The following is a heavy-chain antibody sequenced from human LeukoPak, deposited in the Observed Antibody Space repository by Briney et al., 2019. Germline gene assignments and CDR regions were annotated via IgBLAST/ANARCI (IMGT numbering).Heavy chain of an antibody. CDR2: ISAYNGNT. V-gene: IGHV1-18*01. CDR1: GYTFTSYG. CDR3: ARDFEAVADEEGYDAFDI. Sequence: ASVKVSCKASGYTFTSYGISWVRQAPGQGLEWMGRISAYNGNTNYAQKFQGRVTMTKDTSTSRVYMELRSLRPDDTAVYYCARDFEAVADEEGYDAFDIWGQGTMVTVSS. J-gene: IGHJ3*02. D-gene: IGHD6-19*01.